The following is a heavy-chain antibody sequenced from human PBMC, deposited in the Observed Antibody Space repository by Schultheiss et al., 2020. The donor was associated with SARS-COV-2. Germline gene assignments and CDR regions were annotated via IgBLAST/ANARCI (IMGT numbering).Heavy chain of an antibody. D-gene: IGHD1-1*01. J-gene: IGHJ4*02. V-gene: IGHV3-48*01. CDR2: ISSSSSTI. CDR3: TKRNWLDF. CDR1: GFPFSSYS. Sequence: GGSLRLSCAASGFPFSSYSMNWVRQAPGKGLEWVSYISSSSSTIYYADSVKGRFTISRDNAKNSLYLQMNSLTAEDTAVYYCTKRNWLDFWGQETLVTVSS.